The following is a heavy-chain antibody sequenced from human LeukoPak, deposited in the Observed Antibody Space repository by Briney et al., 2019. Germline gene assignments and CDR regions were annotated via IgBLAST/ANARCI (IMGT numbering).Heavy chain of an antibody. V-gene: IGHV3-21*01. Sequence: PGGSLRLSCAASGFTFSGYTMNWVRQAPGKGLEWVSSISGSSSNIYYADSVKGRFTISRDNAKNSLYLQMNSLRAEDTAVYYCAREFYDSSGYYPLGYWGQGTLVTVSS. CDR1: GFTFSGYT. CDR2: ISGSSSNI. D-gene: IGHD3-22*01. J-gene: IGHJ4*02. CDR3: AREFYDSSGYYPLGY.